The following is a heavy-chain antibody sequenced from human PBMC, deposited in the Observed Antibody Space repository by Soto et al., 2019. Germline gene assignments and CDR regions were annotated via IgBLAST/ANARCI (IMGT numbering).Heavy chain of an antibody. D-gene: IGHD3-22*01. Sequence: GASVKVSCKASGYTFTGYYMHWVRQAPGQGLEWMGWISAYNGNTNYAQKVQGRVTMTTDTSTSTAYMELRSLRSDDTAVYYCARGIVVITEDAFDIWGQGTMVTVSS. CDR2: ISAYNGNT. V-gene: IGHV1-18*04. J-gene: IGHJ3*02. CDR3: ARGIVVITEDAFDI. CDR1: GYTFTGYY.